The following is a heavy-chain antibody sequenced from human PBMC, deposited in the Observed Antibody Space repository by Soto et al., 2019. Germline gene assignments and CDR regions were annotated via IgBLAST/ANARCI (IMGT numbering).Heavy chain of an antibody. CDR2: IYHSGST. D-gene: IGHD2-2*01. CDR3: ARVPDR. V-gene: IGHV4-30-2*01. J-gene: IGHJ5*02. CDR1: AGIPRPGGYS. Sequence: VSAGIPRPGGYSWSWIRQPPGKGLEWIGYIYHSGSTYYNPSLKSRVTISVDRSKNQFSLKLSSVTAADTAGYYCARVPDRWGQGSLVIVS.